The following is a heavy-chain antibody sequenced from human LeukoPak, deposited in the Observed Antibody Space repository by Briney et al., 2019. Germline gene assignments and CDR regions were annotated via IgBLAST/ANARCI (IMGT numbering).Heavy chain of an antibody. Sequence: PSETLSLTCTVSGGSISSYYWSWIRQPPGEGLEWIGYIYYSGSTNYNPSLKSRVTISVDTSKNQFSLRLTSVTAAGTAVYYCARMRRYGSGLLDYWGQGTLVTVSS. D-gene: IGHD3-10*01. CDR2: IYYSGST. CDR1: GGSISSYY. J-gene: IGHJ4*02. CDR3: ARMRRYGSGLLDY. V-gene: IGHV4-59*01.